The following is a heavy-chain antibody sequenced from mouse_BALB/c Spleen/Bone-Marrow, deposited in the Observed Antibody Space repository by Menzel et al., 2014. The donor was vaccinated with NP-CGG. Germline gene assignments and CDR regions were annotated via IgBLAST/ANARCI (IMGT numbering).Heavy chain of an antibody. CDR2: ISDGGSYT. CDR3: ARGSSYFDY. CDR1: GFTFSDYY. J-gene: IGHJ2*01. V-gene: IGHV5-4*02. Sequence: EVQVVESGGGLVKPGGSLKLSCAASGFTFSDYYMYRVRQTPEKRLEWVATISDGGSYTYYPDSVKGRFTISRDNAKNNLYLQMSSLKSEDTAMYYCARGSSYFDYWGQGTTLTVSS. D-gene: IGHD1-1*01.